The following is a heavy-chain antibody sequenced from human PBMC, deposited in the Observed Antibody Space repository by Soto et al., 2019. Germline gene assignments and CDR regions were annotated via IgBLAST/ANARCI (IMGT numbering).Heavy chain of an antibody. D-gene: IGHD2-2*01. CDR1: GYTFTSYG. CDR2: ISAYNGNK. Sequence: QVQLVQSGAEVKKPGASVKVSCKASGYTFTSYGISWVRQAPGQGLEWMGWISAYNGNKNYAQKLQGRVTMTTDTSTSTAYMELRSLRSDDTAVYYCASSGYCSSTSCYRPYDYWGQGTLVTVSS. V-gene: IGHV1-18*01. J-gene: IGHJ4*02. CDR3: ASSGYCSSTSCYRPYDY.